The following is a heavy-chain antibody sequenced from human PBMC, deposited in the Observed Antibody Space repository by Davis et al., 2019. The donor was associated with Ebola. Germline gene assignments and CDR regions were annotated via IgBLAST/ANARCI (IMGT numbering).Heavy chain of an antibody. CDR1: GFTFSSYA. D-gene: IGHD3-22*01. J-gene: IGHJ6*02. CDR2: ISYDGSNK. V-gene: IGHV3-30*04. CDR3: ASLGDYYDSSGYTYYYGMDV. Sequence: GGSLRLSCAASGFTFSSYAMHWVRQAPGKGLEWVAVISYDGSNKYYADSVKGRFTISRDNSKNTLYLQMNSLRAEDTAVYYCASLGDYYDSSGYTYYYGMDVWGQGTTVTVSS.